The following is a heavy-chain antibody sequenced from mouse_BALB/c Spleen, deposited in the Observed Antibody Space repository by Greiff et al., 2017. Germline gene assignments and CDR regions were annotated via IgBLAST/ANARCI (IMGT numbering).Heavy chain of an antibody. CDR1: GYTFTDYE. Sequence: AQLQQSGAELVRPGASVTLSCKASGYTFTDYEMHWVKQTPVHGLEWIGAIDPETGGTAYNQKFKGKATLTADKSSSTAYMELRSLTSEDSAVYYCTRGGAYYYGGAYWGQGTLVTVSA. CDR2: IDPETGGT. D-gene: IGHD1-1*01. CDR3: TRGGAYYYGGAY. J-gene: IGHJ3*01. V-gene: IGHV1-15*01.